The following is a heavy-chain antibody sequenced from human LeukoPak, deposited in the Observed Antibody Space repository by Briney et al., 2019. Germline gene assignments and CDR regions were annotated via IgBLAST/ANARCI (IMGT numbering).Heavy chain of an antibody. CDR1: GGSFSGYY. D-gene: IGHD6-13*01. Sequence: PSETLSLTCAVYGGSFSGYYWSWIRQPPGKGLVSIGEINHSGSTNYNPSLKSRVTISVDTSKNQFSLKLSSVTAADTAVYYCARWVAAAGTFLVGFDYWGQGTLVTVSS. CDR3: ARWVAAAGTFLVGFDY. V-gene: IGHV4-34*01. J-gene: IGHJ4*02. CDR2: INHSGST.